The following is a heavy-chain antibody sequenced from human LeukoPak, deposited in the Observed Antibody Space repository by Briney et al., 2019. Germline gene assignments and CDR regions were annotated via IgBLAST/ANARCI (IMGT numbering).Heavy chain of an antibody. J-gene: IGHJ5*02. CDR1: GYAIISGGFS. Sequence: SETLSLTCTVSGYAIISGGFSWNWIRQPPGKGLEWIGCIYDRGPAHYNPSLRSRFTISVDRPKNQFFLNVTSLTAADTAVYYCARSRQASGLFSSWGQGTLVVVSS. CDR2: IYDRGPA. V-gene: IGHV4-30-2*01. D-gene: IGHD3-10*01. CDR3: ARSRQASGLFSS.